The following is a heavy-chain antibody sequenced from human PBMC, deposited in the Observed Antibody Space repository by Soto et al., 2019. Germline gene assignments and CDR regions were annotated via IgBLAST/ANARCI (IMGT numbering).Heavy chain of an antibody. Sequence: GGSLRLSCAASGFTFRSYSMNWVRQAPGKGLDWISYISASTTSIYYADSVKGRFTISRDNSKNTLYLQMNSLRAEDTAVYYCAKHAAAAAPDYWGQGTLVTVSS. V-gene: IGHV3-48*01. J-gene: IGHJ4*02. CDR3: AKHAAAAAPDY. D-gene: IGHD6-13*01. CDR1: GFTFRSYS. CDR2: ISASTTSI.